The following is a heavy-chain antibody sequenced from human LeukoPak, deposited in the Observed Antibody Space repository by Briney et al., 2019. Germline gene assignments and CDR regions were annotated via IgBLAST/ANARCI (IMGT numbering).Heavy chain of an antibody. CDR1: GFTFSSYG. CDR3: AKEAHIVVVPATLDI. CDR2: IRYDGSNK. J-gene: IGHJ3*02. Sequence: GGSLRLSCAASGFTFSSYGMHWVRQAPGKGLEWVAFIRYDGSNKYYADSVKGRFTISRDNSKNTQYLQMNSLRAEDTAVYYCAKEAHIVVVPATLDIWGQGTMVTVSS. V-gene: IGHV3-30*02. D-gene: IGHD2-2*01.